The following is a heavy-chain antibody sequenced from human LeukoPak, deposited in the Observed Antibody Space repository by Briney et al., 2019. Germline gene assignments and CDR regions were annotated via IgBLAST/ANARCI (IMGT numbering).Heavy chain of an antibody. Sequence: SETLSLTCVVSGGSISSYYWTWIRQPPGKGLEWIGYIYYSGTTNYGPSLKSRVTISVDTSKNQFSLKLSSVTSADTAVYYGARGRAWFDRWGQGTLVTASS. CDR2: IYYSGTT. CDR3: ARGRAWFDR. CDR1: GGSISSYY. J-gene: IGHJ5*02. V-gene: IGHV4-59*01.